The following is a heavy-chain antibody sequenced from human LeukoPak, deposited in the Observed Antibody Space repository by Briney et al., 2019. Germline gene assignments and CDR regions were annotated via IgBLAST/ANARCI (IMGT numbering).Heavy chain of an antibody. CDR2: ISAYNGNT. Sequence: GESLKISCKASGYTFTNYGISWVRQAPGQGLEGMGWISAYNGNTNYAQKLQGRVTMTTDTSTSTAYMELRSLRSDDTAVYYCARDDGGNSYGMDVWGQGTTVTVSS. V-gene: IGHV1-18*01. J-gene: IGHJ6*02. CDR1: GYTFTNYG. D-gene: IGHD4-23*01. CDR3: ARDDGGNSYGMDV.